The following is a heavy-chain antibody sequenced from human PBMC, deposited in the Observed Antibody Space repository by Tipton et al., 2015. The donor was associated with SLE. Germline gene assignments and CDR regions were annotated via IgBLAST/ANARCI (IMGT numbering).Heavy chain of an antibody. Sequence: LRLSCTVSGGSISSHYWSWIRQPPGKGLEWIGYIYYSGSTNYNPSLKSRVTISVDTSKNQFSLKLSSVTAADTAVYYCARGGVEEGLEEGDWFDSWGQGTLVTVSS. D-gene: IGHD1-1*01. CDR1: GGSISSHY. J-gene: IGHJ5*01. CDR2: IYYSGST. V-gene: IGHV4-59*08. CDR3: ARGGVEEGLEEGDWFDS.